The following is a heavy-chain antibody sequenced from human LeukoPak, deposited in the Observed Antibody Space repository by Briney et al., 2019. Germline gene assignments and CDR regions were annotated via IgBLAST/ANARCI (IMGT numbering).Heavy chain of an antibody. D-gene: IGHD6-13*01. Sequence: NASETLSLTCTVSGGSISSGDYYWSWIRQPPGKGLEWIGYIYYSGSTYYNPSLKSRVTISVDTSKNQFSLKLSSVTAADTAVYYCARDQILGKQLVPLVNWGQGTLVTVSS. J-gene: IGHJ4*02. CDR1: GGSISSGDYY. CDR2: IYYSGST. V-gene: IGHV4-30-4*02. CDR3: ARDQILGKQLVPLVN.